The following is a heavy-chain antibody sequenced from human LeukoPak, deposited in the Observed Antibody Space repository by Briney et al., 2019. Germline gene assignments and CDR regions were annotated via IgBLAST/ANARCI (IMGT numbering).Heavy chain of an antibody. J-gene: IGHJ4*02. CDR2: FSRSGIYI. CDR1: GFTFSTYW. Sequence: GGSLRLSCAASGFTFSTYWMSWVRQAPGKGLEWVSSFSRSGIYIYYGDSVKGRFTISRDNAKNSLYLQMNSLRAEDTAVYYCARQTTVTPDAWDGFDYWGQGTQVTVSS. CDR3: ARQTTVTPDAWDGFDY. V-gene: IGHV3-21*01. D-gene: IGHD4-11*01.